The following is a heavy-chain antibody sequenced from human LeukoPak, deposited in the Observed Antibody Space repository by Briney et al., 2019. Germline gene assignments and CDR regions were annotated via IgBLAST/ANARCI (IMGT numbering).Heavy chain of an antibody. J-gene: IGHJ4*02. CDR2: IIPIFGTA. D-gene: IGHD4-17*01. CDR1: GGTFSRYA. V-gene: IGHV1-69*06. CDR3: ARDSSTVTISYYFDY. Sequence: ASVKVSCTASGGTFSRYAISWVRQAPGQGLEWMGGIIPIFGTANYAQKFQGRVTITADKSTSTAYMELSSLRSEDTAVYYCARDSSTVTISYYFDYWGQGTLVTVSS.